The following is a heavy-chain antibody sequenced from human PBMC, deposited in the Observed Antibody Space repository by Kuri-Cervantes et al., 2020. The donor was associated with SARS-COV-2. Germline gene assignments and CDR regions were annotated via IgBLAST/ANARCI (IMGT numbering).Heavy chain of an antibody. J-gene: IGHJ6*03. D-gene: IGHD5-24*01. V-gene: IGHV3-11*04. CDR3: AKIMGYMDYYYYYMDV. CDR2: ISSSGSTI. Sequence: GGSLRLSCAASGFTFSDYYMSWIRQAPGKGLEWVSYISSSGSTIYYADSVKGRFTISRDNAKNSLYLQMNSLRAEDTAVYYCAKIMGYMDYYYYYMDVWGKGTTVTVSS. CDR1: GFTFSDYY.